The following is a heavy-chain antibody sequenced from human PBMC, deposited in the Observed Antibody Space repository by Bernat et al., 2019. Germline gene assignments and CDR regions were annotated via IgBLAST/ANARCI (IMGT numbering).Heavy chain of an antibody. CDR2: ISYDGSNK. CDR3: AKGEGGSGSFYNPSDY. V-gene: IGHV3-30-3*01. D-gene: IGHD3-10*01. Sequence: QVQLVESGGGVVQPGRSLRLSCAASGFTFSSYAMHWVRQAPGKGLEWVAVISYDGSNKYYADSVKGRFTISRDNSKNTLYLQMNSLRPEDTAMYFCAKGEGGSGSFYNPSDYWGQGTLVTVSS. CDR1: GFTFSSYA. J-gene: IGHJ4*02.